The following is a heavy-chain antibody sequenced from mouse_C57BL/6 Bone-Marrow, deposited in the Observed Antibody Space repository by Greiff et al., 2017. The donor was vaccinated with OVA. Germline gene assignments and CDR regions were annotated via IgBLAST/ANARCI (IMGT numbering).Heavy chain of an antibody. D-gene: IGHD1-1*01. Sequence: QVQLKQSGAELVRPGASVKLSCKASGYTFTDYYINWVKQRPGQGLEWIARIYPGSGNTYYNEKFKGKATLTAEKSSSTAYMQLSSLTSEDSAVYFCARRGGSFYYCDYWGQGTTLTVSS. CDR3: ARRGGSFYYCDY. V-gene: IGHV1-76*01. CDR2: IYPGSGNT. J-gene: IGHJ2*01. CDR1: GYTFTDYY.